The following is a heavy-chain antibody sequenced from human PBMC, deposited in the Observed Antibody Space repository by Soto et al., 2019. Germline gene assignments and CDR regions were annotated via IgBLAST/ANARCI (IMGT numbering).Heavy chain of an antibody. Sequence: QVQLQESGPGLVKPSQTLSLTCTVSGASLSSDAYYWSWIRQHPVKGLEWIGYIYYSGATYYNPSLESRVTISLDTPKTHFSLRLSSVSAADTAVDYCARGGRRGDVFDIWGQGTMVTVSS. V-gene: IGHV4-31*03. CDR1: GASLSSDAYY. D-gene: IGHD1-1*01. J-gene: IGHJ3*02. CDR2: IYYSGAT. CDR3: ARGGRRGDVFDI.